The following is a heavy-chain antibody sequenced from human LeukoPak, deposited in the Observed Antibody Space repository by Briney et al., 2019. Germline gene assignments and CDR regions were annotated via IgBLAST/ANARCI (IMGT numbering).Heavy chain of an antibody. D-gene: IGHD4-11*01. CDR2: IIPILGIA. J-gene: IGHJ4*02. V-gene: IGHV1-69*04. CDR1: GGTFSSYT. CDR3: AREVKFDYSNYVDY. Sequence: SVKVSCKASGGTFSSYTISWVRQAPGQGLEWIGRIIPILGIANYAQKLQGRVTITADKSTSTAYMELSSLRSEDTAVYYCAREVKFDYSNYVDYWGQGTLVTVSS.